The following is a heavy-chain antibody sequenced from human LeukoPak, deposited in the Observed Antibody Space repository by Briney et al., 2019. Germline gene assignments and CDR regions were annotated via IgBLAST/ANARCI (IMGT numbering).Heavy chain of an antibody. Sequence: SRSLRLSCAASGFTFDDYAMHWVRQAPGKGLEWVSGISWNSGSIGYADSVKGRFTISRDNAKNSLYLQMNSLRAEDTAVFYCAKEQYYYDTSPYPYFDYWGQGTLVTVSS. V-gene: IGHV3-9*01. CDR3: AKEQYYYDTSPYPYFDY. D-gene: IGHD3-22*01. CDR1: GFTFDDYA. CDR2: ISWNSGSI. J-gene: IGHJ4*02.